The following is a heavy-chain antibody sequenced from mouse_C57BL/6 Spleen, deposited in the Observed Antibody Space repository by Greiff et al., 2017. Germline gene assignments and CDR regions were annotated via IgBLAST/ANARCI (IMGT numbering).Heavy chain of an antibody. D-gene: IGHD2-5*01. V-gene: IGHV1-69*01. Sequence: VQLQQPGAELVMPGASVKLSCKASGYTFTSYWMHWVKQRPGQGLEWIGEIDPSDSYTNYNQKFKGKSTLTVDKSSSTAYMQLSSLTSEDSAVYYCARASYSNWGYWGQGTTLTVSS. CDR2: IDPSDSYT. CDR1: GYTFTSYW. CDR3: ARASYSNWGY. J-gene: IGHJ2*01.